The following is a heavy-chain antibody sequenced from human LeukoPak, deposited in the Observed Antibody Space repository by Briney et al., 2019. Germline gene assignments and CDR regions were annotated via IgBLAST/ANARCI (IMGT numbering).Heavy chain of an antibody. V-gene: IGHV4-31*03. CDR3: ARGGPNSSGFSGDGFDI. CDR1: GGSFSSGDYY. J-gene: IGHJ3*02. D-gene: IGHD3-22*01. Sequence: SETLSLTCTVSGGSFSSGDYYWNWIRQHPGKGLEWIGYIYYSGSTYYNPSLKSRVAISVDTSKNQFSLRLTSVTAADTAVYYCARGGPNSSGFSGDGFDIWGQGTMVTASS. CDR2: IYYSGST.